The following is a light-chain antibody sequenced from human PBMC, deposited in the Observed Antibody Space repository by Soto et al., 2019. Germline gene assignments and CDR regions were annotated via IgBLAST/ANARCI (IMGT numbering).Light chain of an antibody. J-gene: IGKJ4*01. CDR3: QQRSNWPLI. Sequence: EIVMTQSPATLSVSPGERATLSCRASQSVSSNLAWYQQKPGQAPRLLIYGASTRATGIPARFSGSGSGTEFTLTISSLQSEDFAVYYCQQRSNWPLIFGGGTKVDIK. V-gene: IGKV3-15*01. CDR1: QSVSSN. CDR2: GAS.